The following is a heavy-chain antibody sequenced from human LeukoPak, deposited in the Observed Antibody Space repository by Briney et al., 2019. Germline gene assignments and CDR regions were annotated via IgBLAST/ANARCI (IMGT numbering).Heavy chain of an antibody. CDR1: GGSFSGYY. D-gene: IGHD2-8*01. J-gene: IGHJ4*02. CDR2: INHSGST. V-gene: IGHV4-34*01. CDR3: AMYLYGLIDY. Sequence: SETLSLTCAVYGGSFSGYYWSWIRQPPGKGLEWLGEINHSGSTNYNPSLKSRVTISVDTSKNQFSLKLSSVTAADTAVYYCAMYLYGLIDYWGQGTLVTVSS.